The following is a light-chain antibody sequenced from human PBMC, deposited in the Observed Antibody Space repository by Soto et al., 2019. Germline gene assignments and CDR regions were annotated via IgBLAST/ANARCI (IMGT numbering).Light chain of an antibody. V-gene: IGLV2-14*01. CDR1: SSDIGSYNY. Sequence: QSALTQPASVSASPGQSITISCTGTSSDIGSYNYVSWYRHHPGKAPQLMIYEVSHWPSGISHRFSGSKSGNTASLTISGLQAEDEGYYYCTSYTGSRSLVVFGGGTKVTVL. CDR2: EVS. CDR3: TSYTGSRSLVV. J-gene: IGLJ2*01.